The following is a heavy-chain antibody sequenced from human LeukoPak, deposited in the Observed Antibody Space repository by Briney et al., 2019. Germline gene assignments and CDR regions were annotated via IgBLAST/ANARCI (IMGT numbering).Heavy chain of an antibody. J-gene: IGHJ5*02. CDR3: ARARIRGWFDP. V-gene: IGHV1-46*01. CDR1: GGTFTSYY. Sequence: ASVKVSCKASGGTFTSYYMHWVRQAPGQGLEWMGIINPSGGSTSYAQKFQGRVTMTRDTSTSTVYMELSSLRSEDTAVYYCARARIRGWFDPWGQGTLVTVSS. CDR2: INPSGGST. D-gene: IGHD1-14*01.